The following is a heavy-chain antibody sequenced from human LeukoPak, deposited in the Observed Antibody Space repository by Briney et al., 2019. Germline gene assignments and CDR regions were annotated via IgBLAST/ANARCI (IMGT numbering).Heavy chain of an antibody. V-gene: IGHV5-51*01. CDR3: ARHGNSYGYGY. J-gene: IGHJ4*02. D-gene: IGHD5-18*01. CDR1: GYTFSSYW. CDR2: IYPDDSDT. Sequence: GESLKISCKASGYTFSSYWIGWVRQMPGKGLEWMGIIYPDDSDTKYSPSFQGQVTISADKSISTAYLQWSSLKASDTAMYYCARHGNSYGYGYWGQGTLVTVSS.